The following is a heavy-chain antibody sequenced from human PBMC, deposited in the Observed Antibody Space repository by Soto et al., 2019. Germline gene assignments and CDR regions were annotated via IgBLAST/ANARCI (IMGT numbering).Heavy chain of an antibody. Sequence: SQTLSLTCAISGDSVSTNSATWDWIRQSPSRGLEWLGRTYYRSKWYNDYAVSVKGRITINPDTSNNQLSLQWSSLKASDTAMYYCVRQGAWLQNRLYDAFDIWGQGTVVTVSS. CDR2: TYYRSKWYN. V-gene: IGHV6-1*01. J-gene: IGHJ3*02. CDR1: GDSVSTNSAT. D-gene: IGHD3-16*02. CDR3: VRQGAWLQNRLYDAFDI.